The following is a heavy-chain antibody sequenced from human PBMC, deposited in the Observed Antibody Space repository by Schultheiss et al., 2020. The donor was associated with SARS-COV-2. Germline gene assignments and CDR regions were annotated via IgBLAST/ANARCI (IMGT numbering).Heavy chain of an antibody. V-gene: IGHV3-48*04. J-gene: IGHJ4*02. D-gene: IGHD2-2*01. Sequence: GGSLRLSCAASGFTFSSYTMNWVRQAPGKGLEWVAYIDRDSATIHYADSVKGRFTISRDTARNSLYLQMNSLRAEDTAVYYCARMVVPAASSPVDYWGQGTLVTVSS. CDR3: ARMVVPAASSPVDY. CDR1: GFTFSSYT. CDR2: IDRDSATI.